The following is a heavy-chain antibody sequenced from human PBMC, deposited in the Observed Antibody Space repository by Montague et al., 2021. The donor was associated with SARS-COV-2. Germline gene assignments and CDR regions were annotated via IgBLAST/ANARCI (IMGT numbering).Heavy chain of an antibody. J-gene: IGHJ4*02. Sequence: SETLSLTCTVTGGPISGTSDYWGWIRQSPGKGLEWVASVYYSGKTYYSPSLKSRLTISVDTSTNQFSLKLNSVTAADTALYYCARRRYSYGWGDWGQGTLVTVSS. V-gene: IGHV4-39*01. D-gene: IGHD5-18*01. CDR2: VYYSGKT. CDR1: GGPISGTSDY. CDR3: ARRRYSYGWGD.